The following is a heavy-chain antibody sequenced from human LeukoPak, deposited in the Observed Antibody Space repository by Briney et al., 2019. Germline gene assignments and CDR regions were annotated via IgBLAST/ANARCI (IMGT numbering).Heavy chain of an antibody. CDR1: GGSISSYY. CDR3: ARHRRWGSRTVTAYFDY. V-gene: IGHV4-59*08. CDR2: IYYSGST. Sequence: SETLSLTCTVSGGSISSYYWSWIRQPPGKGLEWIGYIYYSGSTNYNPSLKSRVTISVDTSKNQFPLKLSSVTAADTAVYYCARHRRWGSRTVTAYFDYWGQGTLVTVSS. D-gene: IGHD4-4*01. J-gene: IGHJ4*02.